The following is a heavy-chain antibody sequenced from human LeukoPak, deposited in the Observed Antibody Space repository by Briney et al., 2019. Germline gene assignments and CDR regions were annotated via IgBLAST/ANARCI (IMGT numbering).Heavy chain of an antibody. CDR1: GGSISSYY. J-gene: IGHJ4*02. D-gene: IGHD3-22*01. Sequence: PSETLPLTCIVSGGSISSYYWSWIRQPPGKGLEWIGYIYYSGSTNYNPSLKSRVTISVDTSKNQFSLKLSSVTAADTAVYYCASRTMIVGSFDYWGQGTLVTVSS. CDR3: ASRTMIVGSFDY. V-gene: IGHV4-59*01. CDR2: IYYSGST.